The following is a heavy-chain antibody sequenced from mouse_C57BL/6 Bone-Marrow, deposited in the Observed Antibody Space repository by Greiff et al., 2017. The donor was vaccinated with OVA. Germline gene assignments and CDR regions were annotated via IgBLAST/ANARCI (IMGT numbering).Heavy chain of an antibody. CDR3: TSIYYDYDGD. J-gene: IGHJ2*01. CDR1: GYTFTDYE. CDR2: IDPETGGT. V-gene: IGHV1-15*01. Sequence: QVHVKQSGAELVRPGASVTLSCKASGYTFTDYEMHWVKQTPVHGLEWIGAIDPETGGTAYNQKFKGKAILTADKSSSTAYMELRSLTSDDSAVYYCTSIYYDYDGDWGQGTTLTVSS. D-gene: IGHD2-4*01.